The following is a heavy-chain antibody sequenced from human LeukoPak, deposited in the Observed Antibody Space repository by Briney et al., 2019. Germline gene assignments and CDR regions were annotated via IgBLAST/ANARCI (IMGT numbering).Heavy chain of an antibody. J-gene: IGHJ4*02. CDR1: GFTFSSYW. V-gene: IGHV3-7*01. CDR3: TQNLVAAAGDH. D-gene: IGHD6-13*01. Sequence: PGGSLRLSCVASGFTFSSYWMTWVRQAPGKGLEWVANIKPDGSVRYYVDSVRGRFIISRDNAGNSLYLQMNSLRVEDTAVYYCTQNLVAAAGDHWGQGTLLIVSS. CDR2: IKPDGSVR.